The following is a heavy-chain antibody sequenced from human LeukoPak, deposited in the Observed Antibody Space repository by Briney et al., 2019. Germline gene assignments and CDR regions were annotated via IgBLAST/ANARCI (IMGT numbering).Heavy chain of an antibody. CDR3: ASHYYYYYYYMDV. Sequence: ASVKVSCKASGYTFTSYGISWVRQAPGQGLEWMGWISTYNGNTNYAQKLQGRVTMTTDTSTSTAYMELSSLRSEDTAVYYCASHYYYYYYYMDVWGKGTTVTVSS. CDR1: GYTFTSYG. CDR2: ISTYNGNT. J-gene: IGHJ6*03. V-gene: IGHV1-18*01.